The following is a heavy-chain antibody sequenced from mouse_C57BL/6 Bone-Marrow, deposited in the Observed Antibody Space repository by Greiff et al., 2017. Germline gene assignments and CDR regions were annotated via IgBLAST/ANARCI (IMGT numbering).Heavy chain of an antibody. CDR2: IYPGSGST. V-gene: IGHV1-55*01. D-gene: IGHD2-12*01. CDR3: ARSRRRYLDY. CDR1: GYTFTSYW. Sequence: QVQLQQPGAELVKPGASVTMSCKASGYTFTSYWITWVKQRPGQGLEWIGDIYPGSGSTNYNEKFKSKATLTVDTSSSTAYMQRSSLTSEDSAVYYSARSRRRYLDYWGQGTTLTVSS. J-gene: IGHJ2*01.